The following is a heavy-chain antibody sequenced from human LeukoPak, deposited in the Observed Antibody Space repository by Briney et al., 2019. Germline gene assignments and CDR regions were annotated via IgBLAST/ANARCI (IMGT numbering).Heavy chain of an antibody. J-gene: IGHJ4*02. CDR3: ARQGVGATRERYFDY. CDR2: IIPIFGTA. CDR1: GGTFSSYA. Sequence: SVKVSCKASGGTFSSYAISWVRQAPGQGLEWMGGIIPIFGTANYAQKFQGRVTITTDEPTSTAYMELSSLRSEDTAVYYCARQGVGATRERYFDYWGQGTLVTVSS. V-gene: IGHV1-69*05. D-gene: IGHD1-26*01.